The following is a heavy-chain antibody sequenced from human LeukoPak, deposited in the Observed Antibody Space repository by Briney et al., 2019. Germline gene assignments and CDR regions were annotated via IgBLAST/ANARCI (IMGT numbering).Heavy chain of an antibody. CDR1: GGTFSSFA. CDR2: IIPMFRTP. CDR3: ARVSGAGAVYYYYYYMDV. D-gene: IGHD1-26*01. J-gene: IGHJ6*03. Sequence: SVKVSCKSSGGTFSSFAITWVRQAPGQRLEWVGGIIPMFRTPTYAQKFRGRVTITADESTSTVYMELSSLRSEDTAVYYCARVSGAGAVYYYYYYMDVWGKGTTVTVSS. V-gene: IGHV1-69*13.